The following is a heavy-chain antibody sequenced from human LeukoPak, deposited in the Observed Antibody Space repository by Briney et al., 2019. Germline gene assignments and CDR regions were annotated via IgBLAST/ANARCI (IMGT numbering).Heavy chain of an antibody. CDR1: GGSISSGGYY. Sequence: PSDTLSLTCTVSGGSISSGGYYWSWIRQHPGKGLEWIGYIYYSGSTYYNPSLKSRVTISLDTSKNQFSLKLSSVTAADTAVYYCAREVPADTAMVTRTYYYYMDVWGKGTTVTVSS. V-gene: IGHV4-31*03. CDR3: AREVPADTAMVTRTYYYYMDV. CDR2: IYYSGST. J-gene: IGHJ6*03. D-gene: IGHD5-18*01.